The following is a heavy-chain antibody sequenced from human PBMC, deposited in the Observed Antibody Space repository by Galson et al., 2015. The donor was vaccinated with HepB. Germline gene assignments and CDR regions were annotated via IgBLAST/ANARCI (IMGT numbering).Heavy chain of an antibody. Sequence: ETLSLTCTVSGGSISSSSYYWGWIRQPPGKGLEWIGSIYYSGSTYYNPSLKSRVTISVDTSKNQFSLKLSSVTAADTAVYYCARARRGYDSSGYYYVFDYWGQGTLVTVSS. CDR2: IYYSGST. J-gene: IGHJ4*02. D-gene: IGHD3-22*01. CDR3: ARARRGYDSSGYYYVFDY. V-gene: IGHV4-39*07. CDR1: GGSISSSSYY.